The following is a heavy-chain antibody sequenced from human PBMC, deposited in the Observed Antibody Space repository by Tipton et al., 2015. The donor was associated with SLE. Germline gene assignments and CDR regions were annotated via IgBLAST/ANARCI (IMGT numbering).Heavy chain of an antibody. CDR3: ARVPFYYYYFMDL. CDR2: INYSGNT. J-gene: IGHJ6*03. V-gene: IGHV4-59*01. CDR1: GGSISGYY. Sequence: TLSLTCTVSGGSISGYYWNWIRQPPGKGLEWVGYINYSGNTNYNPSLKGRVTISVDTSKTHFSLRLNSVTAADTAAYYCARVPFYYYYFMDLWGKGTTVPVSS.